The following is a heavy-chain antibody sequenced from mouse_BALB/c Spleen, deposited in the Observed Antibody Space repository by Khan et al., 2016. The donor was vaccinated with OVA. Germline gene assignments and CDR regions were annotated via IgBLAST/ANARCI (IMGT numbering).Heavy chain of an antibody. J-gene: IGHJ4*01. CDR3: ARPPYFSYVLDN. V-gene: IGHV9-3-1*01. CDR1: GHTFTNFG. Sequence: QIQLVQSGPEVKKPGETVKISCKASGHTFTNFGMNWVKQAPGKGLKWMGWINTYTGEPTYADDFNGRFAFSLETSASTAYLKINNLKNEHTATYFCARPPYFSYVLDNWGQGTSVTVSS. CDR2: INTYTGEP. D-gene: IGHD2-10*01.